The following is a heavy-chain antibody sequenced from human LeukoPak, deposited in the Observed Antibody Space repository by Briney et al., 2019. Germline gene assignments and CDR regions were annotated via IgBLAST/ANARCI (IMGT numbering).Heavy chain of an antibody. CDR2: ISYDGSNK. CDR1: GFTFSSYS. Sequence: PGRSLRLSCAASGFTFSSYSMNWVRQAPGKGLEWLAVISYDGSNKYYADSVNGRFTISRDNSKNTLYLQMSSLRAEDTAVYYCARDQYDSSGYYYLGHPYHYYYYGMDVWGQGTTVTVSS. D-gene: IGHD3-22*01. V-gene: IGHV3-30-3*01. J-gene: IGHJ6*02. CDR3: ARDQYDSSGYYYLGHPYHYYYYGMDV.